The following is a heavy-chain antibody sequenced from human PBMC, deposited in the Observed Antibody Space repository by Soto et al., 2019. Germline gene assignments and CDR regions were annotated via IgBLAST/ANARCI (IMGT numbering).Heavy chain of an antibody. Sequence: ASVKVSCKASGYTFTSYAMHWVRQAPGQRLEWMGWINAGNGNTKYSQKFQGRVTITRDTSASTAYMELSSLRSEDTAVYYCARGVTFGVVIIPFDYWGQGTLVPVSS. CDR1: GYTFTSYA. CDR2: INAGNGNT. V-gene: IGHV1-3*01. J-gene: IGHJ4*02. D-gene: IGHD3-3*01. CDR3: ARGVTFGVVIIPFDY.